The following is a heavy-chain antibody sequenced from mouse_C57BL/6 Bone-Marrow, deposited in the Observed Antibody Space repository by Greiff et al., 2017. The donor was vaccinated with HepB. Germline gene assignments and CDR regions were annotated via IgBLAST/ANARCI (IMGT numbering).Heavy chain of an antibody. D-gene: IGHD1-1*01. CDR2: INPGSGGT. J-gene: IGHJ1*03. V-gene: IGHV1-54*01. CDR3: ARSRDYYYGSSHWYFDV. CDR1: GYAFTNYL. Sequence: QVQLQQSGAELVRPGTSVKVSCKASGYAFTNYLIEWVKQRPGQGLEWIGVINPGSGGTNYNEKFKGKATLTADKSSSTAYMQLSSLTSEDSAVYYCARSRDYYYGSSHWYFDVWGTGTTVTVSS.